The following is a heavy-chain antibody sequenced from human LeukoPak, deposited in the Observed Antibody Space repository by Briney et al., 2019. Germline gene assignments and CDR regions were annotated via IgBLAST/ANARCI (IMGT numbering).Heavy chain of an antibody. J-gene: IGHJ5*02. Sequence: GRSLRLSCAASGFTFSSYAMHWVRQAPGKGLEWVSAISGSGGSTYYADSVKGRFTISRDNSKNTLYLQMNSLRAEDTAVYYCAKGSWGSYNWFDPWGQGTLVTVSS. CDR1: GFTFSSYA. V-gene: IGHV3-23*01. CDR3: AKGSWGSYNWFDP. D-gene: IGHD3-16*01. CDR2: ISGSGGST.